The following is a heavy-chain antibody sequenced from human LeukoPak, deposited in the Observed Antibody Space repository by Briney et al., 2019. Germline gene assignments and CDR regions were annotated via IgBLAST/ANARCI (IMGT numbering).Heavy chain of an antibody. CDR1: GFTFSSYS. CDR3: ARDGGYYSYDAFDI. V-gene: IGHV3-48*01. Sequence: TGGSLRLSCAASGFTFSSYSMNWVRQAPGKGLEWVSYISSSSSTIYYADSVKGRFTISRDNAKNSLYLQMNSLRAEDTAVYYCARDGGYYSYDAFDIWGQGTMVTVSS. D-gene: IGHD3-22*01. CDR2: ISSSSSTI. J-gene: IGHJ3*02.